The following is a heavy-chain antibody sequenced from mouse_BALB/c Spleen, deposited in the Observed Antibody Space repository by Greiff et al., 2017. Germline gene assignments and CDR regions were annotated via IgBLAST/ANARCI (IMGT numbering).Heavy chain of an antibody. CDR3: ATGSSGIAWFAY. J-gene: IGHJ3*01. D-gene: IGHD3-1*01. CDR1: GFNIKDTY. CDR2: IDPANGNT. V-gene: IGHV14-3*02. Sequence: EVHLVESGAELVKPGASVKLSCTASGFNIKDTYMHWVKQRPEQGLEWIGRIDPANGNTKYDPKFQGKATITADTSSNTAYLQLSSLTSEDTAVYYCATGSSGIAWFAYWGQGTLVTVSA.